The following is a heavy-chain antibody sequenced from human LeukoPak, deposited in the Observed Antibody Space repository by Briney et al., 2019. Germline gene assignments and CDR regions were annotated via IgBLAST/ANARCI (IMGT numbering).Heavy chain of an antibody. Sequence: SETLSLTCTISGGSINTYYWSWIRQPPGKGLEWIAYIFHSGSTYYNPSLKSRVTISVDTSKNQFSLKLSSVTAADTAVYYCARRGTRFWSGSNDAFDIWGQGTMVTVSS. J-gene: IGHJ3*02. CDR3: ARRGTRFWSGSNDAFDI. CDR2: IFHSGST. D-gene: IGHD3-3*01. CDR1: GGSINTYY. V-gene: IGHV4-59*08.